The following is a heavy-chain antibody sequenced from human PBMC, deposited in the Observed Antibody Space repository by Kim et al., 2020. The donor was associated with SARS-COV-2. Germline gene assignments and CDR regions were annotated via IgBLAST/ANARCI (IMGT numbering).Heavy chain of an antibody. J-gene: IGHJ6*01. CDR3: ASELGSSWSLGDYYGMDV. CDR1: GFTFSSYE. D-gene: IGHD6-6*01. Sequence: GGSLRLSCAASGFTFSSYEMNWVRQAPGKGLEWVSYIVGSGSTIHYADSVKGRFTISRDNAKNSLYLQMNSLRAEDTAVYYCASELGSSWSLGDYYGMDV. CDR2: IVGSGSTI. V-gene: IGHV3-48*03.